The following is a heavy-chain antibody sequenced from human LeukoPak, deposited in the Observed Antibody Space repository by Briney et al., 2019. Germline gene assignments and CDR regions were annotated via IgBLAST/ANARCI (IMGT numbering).Heavy chain of an antibody. CDR3: AKISSSPLY. D-gene: IGHD6-6*01. Sequence: GGSLRLSCAASGFSFSSYAMSWVRQAPRKGLEWVSGITGTGSSTYYADSVKGRFTISRDNSKNTLYLQMSGLRAEDTAIYYCAKISSSPLYWGQGTLVTVSS. CDR2: ITGTGSST. CDR1: GFSFSSYA. J-gene: IGHJ4*02. V-gene: IGHV3-23*01.